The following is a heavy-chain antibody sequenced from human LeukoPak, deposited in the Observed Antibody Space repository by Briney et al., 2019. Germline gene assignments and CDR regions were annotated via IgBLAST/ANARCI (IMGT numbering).Heavy chain of an antibody. CDR3: ARDRDSSSWPYYYYGMDV. D-gene: IGHD6-13*01. CDR1: GVSVSSGSYY. V-gene: IGHV4-61*01. CDR2: IYYSGST. Sequence: PSETLSLTCTVSGVSVSSGSYYWSWLRQPPGKGLEWIGYIYYSGSTNYNPSLKSRVTISVDTSKNQFSLKLSSVTAADTAVYYCARDRDSSSWPYYYYGMDVWGQGTTVTVSS. J-gene: IGHJ6*02.